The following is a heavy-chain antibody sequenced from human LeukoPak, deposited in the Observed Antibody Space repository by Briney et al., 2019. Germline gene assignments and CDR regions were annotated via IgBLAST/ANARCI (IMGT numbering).Heavy chain of an antibody. Sequence: GGSLRLSCAASEFTFSSHAMSWVRQTPGKGLEWVSGISAGGDNTLYADSVKGRFTISRDNSKNTLHLHMNSLRAEDTAVYFCAYYDSSGYYYGRLRYWGQGTPVTVSS. CDR3: AYYDSSGYYYGRLRY. J-gene: IGHJ4*02. CDR1: EFTFSSHA. D-gene: IGHD3-22*01. V-gene: IGHV3-23*01. CDR2: ISAGGDNT.